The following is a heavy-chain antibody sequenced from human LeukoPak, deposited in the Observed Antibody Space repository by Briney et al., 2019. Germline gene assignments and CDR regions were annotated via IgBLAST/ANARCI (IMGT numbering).Heavy chain of an antibody. Sequence: ASVKVSCKASGYTFTSYYLHWVRQAPGQGLEWMGIINPSGGTTTYAQKFQGRVTMTRDMSTSTVNMELSSLRSEDTAVYYCARDPIAVPGNLDYWGQGALVTVSS. CDR3: ARDPIAVPGNLDY. CDR1: GYTFTSYY. J-gene: IGHJ4*02. D-gene: IGHD6-19*01. V-gene: IGHV1-46*01. CDR2: INPSGGTT.